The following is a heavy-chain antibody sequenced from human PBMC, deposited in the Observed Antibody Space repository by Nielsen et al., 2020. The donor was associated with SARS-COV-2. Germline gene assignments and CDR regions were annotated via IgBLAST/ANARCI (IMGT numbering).Heavy chain of an antibody. J-gene: IGHJ4*02. D-gene: IGHD4-17*01. CDR2: INAGNGNT. Sequence: ASVKVSCKASGYTFTSYAMHWVRQAPGQRLEWMGWINAGNGNTKYSQKFQGRVTITRDTSASTAYMELSSLRSEDTAVYYCATDYTYGDKRGAGYWGQGTLVTVS. V-gene: IGHV1-3*01. CDR3: ATDYTYGDKRGAGY. CDR1: GYTFTSYA.